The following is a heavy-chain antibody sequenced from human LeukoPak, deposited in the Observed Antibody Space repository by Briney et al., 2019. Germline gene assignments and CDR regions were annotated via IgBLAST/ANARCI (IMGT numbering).Heavy chain of an antibody. CDR1: GGSISSSSYY. V-gene: IGHV4-39*07. J-gene: IGHJ4*02. D-gene: IGHD2-2*01. CDR3: VGLGSTSCYDY. CDR2: IYYSGST. Sequence: SETLSLTCTVSGGSISSSSYYWGWIRQPPGKGLEWIGTIYYSGSTYYNPSLKGRVTISVDRSKNQFSLKLSSVTAADTAVYYCVGLGSTSCYDYWGQGTLVTVSS.